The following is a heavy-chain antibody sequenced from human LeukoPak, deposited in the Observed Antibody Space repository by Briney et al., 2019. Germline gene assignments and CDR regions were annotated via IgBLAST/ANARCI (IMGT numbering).Heavy chain of an antibody. V-gene: IGHV3-74*01. Sequence: GGSLRLSCAPSGFTFSSYWMHWVRQAPGKGLMRVSRIDTDGSNTNYADSVEGRFTISRDNAKNTLYLQMNSLRAEDTAVYYCARGLLGIDFWGQGTLVTVSS. CDR1: GFTFSSYW. D-gene: IGHD2-8*02. J-gene: IGHJ4*02. CDR2: IDTDGSNT. CDR3: ARGLLGIDF.